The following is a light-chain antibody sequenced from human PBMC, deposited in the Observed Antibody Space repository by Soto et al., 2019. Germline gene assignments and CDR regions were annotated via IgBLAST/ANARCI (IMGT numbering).Light chain of an antibody. V-gene: IGKV1-5*01. CDR2: DAS. CDR3: QQYKTYSVWT. CDR1: QSISTW. J-gene: IGKJ1*01. Sequence: DIQVTQSPSTLSASVGDRVTITCRASQSISTWLAWYQQKPGKAPKFLIYDASSLKSGVPSRFSGSGSGTEFTLTISSLQPDDFATYYCQQYKTYSVWTFGQGTKVDIK.